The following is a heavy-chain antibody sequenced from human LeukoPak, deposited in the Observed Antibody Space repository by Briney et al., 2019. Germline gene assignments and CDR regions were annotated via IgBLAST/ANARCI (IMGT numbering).Heavy chain of an antibody. CDR3: ATNYGGNSLGFGY. J-gene: IGHJ4*02. V-gene: IGHV4-61*02. D-gene: IGHD4-23*01. CDR1: GGSISSGDYY. CDR2: IYTSGST. Sequence: SETLSLTCTVSGGSISSGDYYWSWIRQPAGKGLEWIGRIYTSGSTNYNPSLKSRVTISVDTSKNQFSLKLSSVTAADTAVYYCATNYGGNSLGFGYWGQGTLVTVSS.